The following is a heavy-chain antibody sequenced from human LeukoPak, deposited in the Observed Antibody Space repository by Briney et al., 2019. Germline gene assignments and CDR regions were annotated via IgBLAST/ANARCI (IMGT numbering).Heavy chain of an antibody. CDR2: ISGSGGST. J-gene: IGHJ4*02. Sequence: TGGSLRLSCAASGFTFSSYAMSWVRQAPGKGLEWVSAISGSGGSTYYADSVKGRFTISRDNSKNTLYLQMNSLRAEDTAVYYCARDRTTLRYQLLILSGPYYFDYWGQGTLVTVSS. CDR3: ARDRTTLRYQLLILSGPYYFDY. D-gene: IGHD2-2*01. CDR1: GFTFSSYA. V-gene: IGHV3-23*01.